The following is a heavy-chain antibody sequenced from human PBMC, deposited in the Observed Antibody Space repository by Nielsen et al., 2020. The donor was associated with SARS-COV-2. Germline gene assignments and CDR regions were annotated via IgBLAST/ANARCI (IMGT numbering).Heavy chain of an antibody. Sequence: SETLSLTCTVSGGSISSGDYYWSWIRQPPGKGLEWIGYIYYSGSTYYNPSLKSRVTISVDTSKNQFSLKLSSVTAADTAVYYCAREVSTSCYYDYWGQGTLVTVSS. CDR2: IYYSGST. CDR3: AREVSTSCYYDY. V-gene: IGHV4-30-4*01. J-gene: IGHJ4*02. D-gene: IGHD2-2*01. CDR1: GGSISSGDYY.